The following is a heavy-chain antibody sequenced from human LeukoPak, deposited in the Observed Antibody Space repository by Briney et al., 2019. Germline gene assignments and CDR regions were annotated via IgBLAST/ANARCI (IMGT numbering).Heavy chain of an antibody. D-gene: IGHD1-7*01. J-gene: IGHJ6*03. CDR3: ARDPYNWNYGDYYYYMDV. V-gene: IGHV4-4*02. CDR1: GVSLSSSNW. Sequence: SETLSLTCAVSGVSLSSSNWWSWVRPPPRKGLEWSGVIYHSRSTNYNPSLKSRVTISVDKSKNQFSLKLSSVTAANTAVYYCARDPYNWNYGDYYYYMDVWGKGTTVTVSS. CDR2: IYHSRST.